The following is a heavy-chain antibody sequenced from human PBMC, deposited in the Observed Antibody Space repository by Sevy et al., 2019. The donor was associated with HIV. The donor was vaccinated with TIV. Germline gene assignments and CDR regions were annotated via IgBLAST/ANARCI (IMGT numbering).Heavy chain of an antibody. CDR2: ISYDGSRT. Sequence: GGSLRLSCAASGFTFSDYTIHWVRQAPGKGLEWVAVISYDGSRTSYADSVKGRFTISRDNSKNTLFLQMNSLRAADTAVYYCARSGGYYDQGMDVWGQGTTVTVSS. CDR3: ARSGGYYDQGMDV. V-gene: IGHV3-30*04. CDR1: GFTFSDYT. D-gene: IGHD3-16*01. J-gene: IGHJ6*02.